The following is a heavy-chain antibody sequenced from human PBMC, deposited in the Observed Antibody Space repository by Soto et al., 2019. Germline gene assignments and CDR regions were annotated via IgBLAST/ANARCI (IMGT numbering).Heavy chain of an antibody. CDR2: IIPIFGTA. CDR1: GGTFSSYA. Sequence: ASVKVPCKASGGTFSSYAISWVRQAPGQGLEWMGGIIPIFGTANYAQKFQGRVTITADESTSTAYMELSSLRSEDTAVYYCASRGGLELRAVSDRFDIWGQGTMVTVSS. J-gene: IGHJ3*02. V-gene: IGHV1-69*13. D-gene: IGHD1-7*01. CDR3: ASRGGLELRAVSDRFDI.